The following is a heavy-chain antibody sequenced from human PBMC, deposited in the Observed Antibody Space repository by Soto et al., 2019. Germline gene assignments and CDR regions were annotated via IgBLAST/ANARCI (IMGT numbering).Heavy chain of an antibody. CDR1: GASLSDNY. V-gene: IGHV4-34*01. CDR2: INHSGNT. D-gene: IGHD2-21*01. J-gene: IGHJ5*02. CDR3: ARARGEFDX. Sequence: PSETLSLTCTVYGASLSDNYCNWLRQPPGKGLEWILEINHSGNTNYNPSLRSRVTISIETSKNQLSLNLRSVSAADTAVYYCARARGEFDXWGQGTPVTVSX.